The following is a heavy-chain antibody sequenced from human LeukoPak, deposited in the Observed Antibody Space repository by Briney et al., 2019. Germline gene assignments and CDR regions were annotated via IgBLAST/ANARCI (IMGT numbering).Heavy chain of an antibody. V-gene: IGHV3-49*03. D-gene: IGHD6-19*01. CDR3: TRDHRHYSSGWFDP. CDR1: GFTFGDYA. Sequence: GGSLRLSCTASGFTFGDYAMSWFRQAPGKGLEWVGFIRSKAYGGTTEYAASVKGRFTISRDDSKSIAYLQMNSLKTEDTAVYYCTRDHRHYSSGWFDPWGQGTLVTVSS. J-gene: IGHJ5*02. CDR2: IRSKAYGGTT.